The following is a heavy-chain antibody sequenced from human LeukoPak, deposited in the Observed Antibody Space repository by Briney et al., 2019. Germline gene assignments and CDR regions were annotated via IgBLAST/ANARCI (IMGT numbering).Heavy chain of an antibody. V-gene: IGHV3-23*01. D-gene: IGHD2-2*01. J-gene: IGHJ4*02. CDR2: ISGSGGST. CDR3: AKGYCSTTSCRNFDS. CDR1: GFTFSSYA. Sequence: GGSLRLSCAASGFTFSSYAMSWVRQAPGKGLEWVSAISGSGGSTYYADSVKARFTISRDNSKNTLYLQMNSLRAEDTAVYYCAKGYCSTTSCRNFDSWGQGTLVTVSS.